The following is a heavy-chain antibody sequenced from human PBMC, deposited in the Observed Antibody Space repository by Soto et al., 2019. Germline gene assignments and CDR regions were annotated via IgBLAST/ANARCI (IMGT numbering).Heavy chain of an antibody. Sequence: GGSLRLSCAASGFTFSSYAMSWVRQAPGKGLEWVSAISGSGGSTYYADSVKGRFTISRDNSKNTLYLQMNSLRAEDTAVYYCAKDLSDIVVVVAATPAFDIWGQGTMVTVSS. V-gene: IGHV3-23*01. CDR2: ISGSGGST. D-gene: IGHD2-15*01. CDR3: AKDLSDIVVVVAATPAFDI. J-gene: IGHJ3*02. CDR1: GFTFSSYA.